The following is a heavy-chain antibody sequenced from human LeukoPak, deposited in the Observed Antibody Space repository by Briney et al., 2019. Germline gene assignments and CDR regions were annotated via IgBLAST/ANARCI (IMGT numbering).Heavy chain of an antibody. V-gene: IGHV1-24*01. Sequence: GASVNVSCKFSVYTLTELSMHWVRQARGKGEGWVGGFDPEDGETIYAQKFQCRVTMTEDTSTDTAYMELSSLRSEDTAVYYCATGGAAAGLTWFDPCGQGTLLTVSS. CDR2: FDPEDGET. J-gene: IGHJ5*02. CDR1: VYTLTELS. CDR3: ATGGAAAGLTWFDP. D-gene: IGHD6-13*01.